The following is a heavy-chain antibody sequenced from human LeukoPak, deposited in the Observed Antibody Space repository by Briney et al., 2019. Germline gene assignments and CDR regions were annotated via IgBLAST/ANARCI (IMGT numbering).Heavy chain of an antibody. CDR2: ISGSATST. CDR3: ARVGQYYDFWSGPEF. CDR1: GFTFSIYA. V-gene: IGHV3-23*01. Sequence: GGSLRLSCAASGFTFSIYAMTWVRQAPGKGLEWVSAISGSATSTYYADSAKGRFTISRDNSKNTVYLQMNSLRAEDTAVYYCARVGQYYDFWSGPEFWGQGTLVTVSS. D-gene: IGHD3-3*01. J-gene: IGHJ4*02.